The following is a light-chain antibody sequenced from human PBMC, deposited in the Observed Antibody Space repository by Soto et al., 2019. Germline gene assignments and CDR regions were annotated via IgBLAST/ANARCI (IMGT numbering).Light chain of an antibody. CDR3: KHRSNWIT. Sequence: SPATLSLSPGERATLSCRASQSVSSYLAWYQQKPGQAPRLLIYDASNRATGIPARFSGSGSGTDFTLTISSLEPEDFAVYYYKHRSNWITFGQGTRLKIK. CDR2: DAS. V-gene: IGKV3-11*01. CDR1: QSVSSY. J-gene: IGKJ5*01.